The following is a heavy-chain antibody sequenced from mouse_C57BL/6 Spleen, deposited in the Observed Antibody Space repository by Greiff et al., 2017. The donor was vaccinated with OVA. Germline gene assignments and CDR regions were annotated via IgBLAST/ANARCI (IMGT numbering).Heavy chain of an antibody. CDR2: IHPSDSDT. Sequence: QVQLQQPGAELVKPGASVKVSCKASGYTFTSYWMHWVKQRPGQGLEWIGRIHPSDSDTNYNQKFKGKATLTVDKASSTAYMQLSSLTSEDSAVYYCEIDYYGSSSLAYWGQGTLVTVSA. D-gene: IGHD1-1*01. V-gene: IGHV1-74*01. J-gene: IGHJ3*01. CDR1: GYTFTSYW. CDR3: EIDYYGSSSLAY.